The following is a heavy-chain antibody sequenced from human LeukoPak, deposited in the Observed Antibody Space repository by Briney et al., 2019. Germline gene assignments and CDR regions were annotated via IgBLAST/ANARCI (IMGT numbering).Heavy chain of an antibody. V-gene: IGHV3-21*01. Sequence: GGSLRLSCAASGFTFSSYSMNWVRQAPGKGLEWVSSISSSSSYIYYADSVKGRFTISRDNAKNTLYLQMNSLRAEDTAVYYCAKGHQWLVVDYWGQGTLVTVSS. J-gene: IGHJ4*02. D-gene: IGHD6-19*01. CDR1: GFTFSSYS. CDR2: ISSSSSYI. CDR3: AKGHQWLVVDY.